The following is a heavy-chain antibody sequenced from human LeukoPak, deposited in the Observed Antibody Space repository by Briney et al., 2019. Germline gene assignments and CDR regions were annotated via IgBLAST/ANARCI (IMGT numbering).Heavy chain of an antibody. V-gene: IGHV1-46*01. D-gene: IGHD1-26*01. Sequence: ASVKVSCKASGYTFTSYYMHWVRQAPGQGLEWMGIINPSGGSTSYAQKFQGRVTMTRDTSTSTVYIELSSLRSEDTAVYYCAREGRLVGATPTHYFDYWGQGTLVTVSS. CDR1: GYTFTSYY. CDR2: INPSGGST. J-gene: IGHJ4*02. CDR3: AREGRLVGATPTHYFDY.